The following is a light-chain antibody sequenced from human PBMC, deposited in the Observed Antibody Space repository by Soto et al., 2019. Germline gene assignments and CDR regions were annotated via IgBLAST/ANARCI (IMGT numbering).Light chain of an antibody. V-gene: IGKV1-39*01. Sequence: DIQMTQSPSSLSASVGDRVTITCRASQSISSYLNWYQQKPGKAPKLLIYAASSLQSGVPSRFSGSGSGTDFTLTISSLQPEDFATDYCQQRYSTLTFGGGPKVEIK. CDR3: QQRYSTLT. J-gene: IGKJ4*01. CDR1: QSISSY. CDR2: AAS.